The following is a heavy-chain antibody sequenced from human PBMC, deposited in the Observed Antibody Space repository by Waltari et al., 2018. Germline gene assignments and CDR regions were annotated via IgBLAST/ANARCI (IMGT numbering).Heavy chain of an antibody. CDR3: VRRRTRGSSFDP. CDR1: GGPFSDYY. V-gene: IGHV4-34*01. Sequence: QVQLQQWRAGLLKPSETLSLTCVVYGGPFSDYYWNWIRQPPGKGLEWIGEINHSGSTNYNPSLKSRVTISVDTSKNQFSLKLSSVTAADTAVYYCVRRRTRGSSFDPWGQGTLVTVSS. D-gene: IGHD3-10*01. J-gene: IGHJ5*02. CDR2: INHSGST.